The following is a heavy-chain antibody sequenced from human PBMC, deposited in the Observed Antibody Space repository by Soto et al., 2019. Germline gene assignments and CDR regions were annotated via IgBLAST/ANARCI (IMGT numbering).Heavy chain of an antibody. CDR2: SFSNDKK. V-gene: IGHV2-26*01. CDR1: GFSLSNARMG. Sequence: QVTLKESGPVLVKPTETLTLTCTVSGFSLSNARMGVSWIRQPPGKALEWLAHSFSNDKKSYSTSLKSRLTISKDTSKRQVVLIMTNMDPVDTATCYCARISGGTGADYWGQGTLVTVSS. J-gene: IGHJ4*02. CDR3: ARISGGTGADY. D-gene: IGHD5-12*01.